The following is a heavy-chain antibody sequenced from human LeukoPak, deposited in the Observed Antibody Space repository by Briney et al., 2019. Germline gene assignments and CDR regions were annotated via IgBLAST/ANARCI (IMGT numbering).Heavy chain of an antibody. CDR1: GGSFSGYY. V-gene: IGHV4-34*01. CDR3: ARQPGRVAVPGRNWFDP. CDR2: INHSGST. J-gene: IGHJ5*02. Sequence: PSETLSLTCAVYGGSFSGYYWSWIRQPPGKGLEWIGEINHSGSTNYNPSLKSRVTISVDTSKNQFSLTLSSVTAADTAVYYCARQPGRVAVPGRNWFDPWGQGTLVTVSS. D-gene: IGHD6-19*01.